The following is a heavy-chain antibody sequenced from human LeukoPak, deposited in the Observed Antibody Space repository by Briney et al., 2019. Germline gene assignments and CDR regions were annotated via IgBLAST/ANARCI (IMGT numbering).Heavy chain of an antibody. Sequence: GGSLRLSCAASGFTFSDHYMDWVRQAPGKGLEWVGRTRNKANSYTTEYAASVKGRFTISRDDSKNSLYLQMNSLRDEDTAVYYCVRDYRFQVDYWGQGTLVTVSS. CDR2: TRNKANSYTT. CDR1: GFTFSDHY. D-gene: IGHD2/OR15-2a*01. V-gene: IGHV3-72*01. CDR3: VRDYRFQVDY. J-gene: IGHJ4*02.